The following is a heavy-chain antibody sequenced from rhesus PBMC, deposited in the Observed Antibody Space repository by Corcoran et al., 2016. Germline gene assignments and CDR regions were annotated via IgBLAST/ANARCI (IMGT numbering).Heavy chain of an antibody. CDR3: TTGLYSLDV. CDR1: GFTFSTSW. Sequence: EVQLVESGAGLVQSGGSLRLSCEASGFTFSTSWMNWVRQVSGKGLKWVARIKRQSDGETPDYATSVKGRFTISRDDSKNMVYLQMNSLETADTAVYFCTTGLYSLDVWGRGVLVTVSS. D-gene: IGHD3-28*01. V-gene: IGHV3-30*02. CDR2: IKRQSDGETP. J-gene: IGHJ5-2*02.